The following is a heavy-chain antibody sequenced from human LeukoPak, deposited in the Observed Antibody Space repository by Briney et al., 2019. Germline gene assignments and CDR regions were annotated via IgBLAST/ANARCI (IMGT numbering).Heavy chain of an antibody. CDR3: ARDPPQPGITAVGYFDL. J-gene: IGHJ2*01. CDR1: GDSISSYS. V-gene: IGHV4-59*01. D-gene: IGHD6-13*01. CDR2: VYYSGST. Sequence: SETLSLTCTVSGDSISSYSWSWIRQPPGKGLEWIGYVYYSGSTNYNPSLKSRVTISADTSKNQFSLKVRSVTAADTAVYYCARDPPQPGITAVGYFDLWGRGTLVTVSS.